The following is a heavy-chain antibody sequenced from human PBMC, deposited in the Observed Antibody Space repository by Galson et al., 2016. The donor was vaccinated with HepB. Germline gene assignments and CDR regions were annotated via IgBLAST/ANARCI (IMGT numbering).Heavy chain of an antibody. D-gene: IGHD6-13*01. Sequence: SLRLSCAASGFAFSSHWMHWVRQDLGKGLVWVSRINSDGTIPYYADSVKGRFTITRDNPKNTLYLQMNSLRAEDTAVSFCVRDHQVVPTPAYNWFDPWGRGTLVTVSS. CDR3: VRDHQVVPTPAYNWFDP. J-gene: IGHJ5*02. CDR1: GFAFSSHW. CDR2: INSDGTIP. V-gene: IGHV3-74*01.